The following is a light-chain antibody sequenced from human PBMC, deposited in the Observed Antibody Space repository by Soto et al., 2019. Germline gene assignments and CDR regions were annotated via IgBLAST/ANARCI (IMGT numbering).Light chain of an antibody. CDR1: QSISSY. V-gene: IGKV1-39*01. Sequence: DIKMSQSPSTLSGNVGDRVTITCRASQSISSYLNWYQQKPGKAPKLLIYAASSLQSGVPSRFSGSGSGTDFTLTISSLQPEDFATYYCQQSYSTLITFGQGTLLEIK. CDR3: QQSYSTLIT. J-gene: IGKJ5*01. CDR2: AAS.